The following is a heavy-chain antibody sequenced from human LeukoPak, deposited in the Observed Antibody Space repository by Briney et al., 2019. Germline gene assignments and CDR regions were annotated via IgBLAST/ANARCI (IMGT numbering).Heavy chain of an antibody. CDR3: ARVDIVATVAGSFDY. CDR1: GGTFSSYA. CDR2: IIPIFGTA. D-gene: IGHD5-12*01. V-gene: IGHV1-69*01. J-gene: IGHJ4*02. Sequence: SVKVSCKASGGTFSSYAISWVRQAPGQGLEWMGGIIPIFGTANYAQKFQGRVTITADESTSTAYMELSSLRSEDTAVYYCARVDIVATVAGSFDYWGQGTLVTVSS.